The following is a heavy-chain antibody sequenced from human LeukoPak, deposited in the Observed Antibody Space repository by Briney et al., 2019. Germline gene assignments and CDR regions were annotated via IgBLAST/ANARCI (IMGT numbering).Heavy chain of an antibody. Sequence: GGSLRLSCAASGFTFSSYWMHWVRQAPGKGLVWVSRINTDGSSTSYADSVKGRFTISRDNAKNTLYLQMNSLRVEDTAVYYCARDLGDNPGSGAFDIWGQGTMVTVSS. V-gene: IGHV3-74*01. J-gene: IGHJ3*02. CDR3: ARDLGDNPGSGAFDI. CDR1: GFTFSSYW. CDR2: INTDGSST. D-gene: IGHD1-14*01.